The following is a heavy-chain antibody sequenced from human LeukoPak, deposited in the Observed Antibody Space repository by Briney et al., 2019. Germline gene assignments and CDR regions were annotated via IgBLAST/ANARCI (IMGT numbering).Heavy chain of an antibody. CDR1: GFTFSSYS. J-gene: IGHJ5*02. D-gene: IGHD6-13*01. Sequence: GGSQRLSCAASGFTFSSYSMNWVRQAPGKGLEWVSSISSSSSYIYYADSVKGRFTISRDNAKNSLYLQMNSLRAEDTAVYYCAAAGTKHNWFDPWGQGTLVTVSS. CDR3: AAAGTKHNWFDP. CDR2: ISSSSSYI. V-gene: IGHV3-21*01.